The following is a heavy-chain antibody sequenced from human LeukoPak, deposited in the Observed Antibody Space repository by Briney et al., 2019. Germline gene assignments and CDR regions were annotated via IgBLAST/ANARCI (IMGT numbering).Heavy chain of an antibody. CDR1: GVSISSYY. Sequence: SETLSLTCTVSGVSISSYYWSWIRQPPGKGLEWIGYIYYSGSTNYNPSLKSRVTVSVDTSKNQFSLTLSSVTAADTAVYYCARDAYSSGPTRSRSYWYFDLWGRGTLVTVSS. CDR3: ARDAYSSGPTRSRSYWYFDL. J-gene: IGHJ2*01. CDR2: IYYSGST. V-gene: IGHV4-59*01. D-gene: IGHD6-19*01.